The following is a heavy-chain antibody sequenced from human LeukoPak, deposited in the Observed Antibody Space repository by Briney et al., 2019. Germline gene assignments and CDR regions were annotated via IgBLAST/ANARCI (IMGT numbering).Heavy chain of an antibody. D-gene: IGHD1-14*01. V-gene: IGHV3-48*01. CDR3: ARVTWEVAMVGTLYDIDV. Sequence: GGSLRLSCAASGFTFSSYSMNWVRQAPGKGLEWVSYISSSSTTIYYADSVKGRFTISRDNAKNSLYLQMNSLRAEDTAVYYCARVTWEVAMVGTLYDIDVWGKGTTVTVSS. J-gene: IGHJ6*03. CDR1: GFTFSSYS. CDR2: ISSSSTTI.